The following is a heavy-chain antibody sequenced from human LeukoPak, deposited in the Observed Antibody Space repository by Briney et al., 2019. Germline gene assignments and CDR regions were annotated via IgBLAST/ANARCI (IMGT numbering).Heavy chain of an antibody. J-gene: IGHJ4*02. CDR1: GLSLNYFW. CDR2: ISNDGTST. D-gene: IGHD7-27*01. CDR3: ACGGAWGFSG. Sequence: GGSLRLSCTASGLSLNYFWMHWVRQAPGKGLAWVSRISNDGTSTKYADSVKGRFTISRDNAKNTLYLEMDTLRAEDTVVYYCACGGAWGFSGWGQGTLVTVFS. V-gene: IGHV3-74*03.